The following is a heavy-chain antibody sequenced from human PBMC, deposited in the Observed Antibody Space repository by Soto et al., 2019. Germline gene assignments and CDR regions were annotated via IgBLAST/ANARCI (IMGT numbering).Heavy chain of an antibody. CDR3: ARLYVKWFDP. CDR1: GYTFNSHD. D-gene: IGHD3-16*01. V-gene: IGHV1-46*02. CDR2: IDPSGLTT. Sequence: QVQLVQSGAEVKKPGASVKISCKASGYTFNSHDINWVRQAPGQGLEWMGRIDPSGLTTNYAQKFQGRVTLTKDTSTSRVYMALSSLRSDDTAVYYCARLYVKWFDPGGQGTRFTVSS. J-gene: IGHJ5*02.